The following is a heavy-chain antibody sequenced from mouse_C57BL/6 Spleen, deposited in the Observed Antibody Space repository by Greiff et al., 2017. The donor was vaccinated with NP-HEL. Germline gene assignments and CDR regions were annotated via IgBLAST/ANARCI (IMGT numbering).Heavy chain of an antibody. CDR2: LAPEDGDP. V-gene: IGHV14-1*01. Sequence: VQLKESGAELVRPGASVKLSCTASGFNIKDYYMHWVKQRPEQGLEWIGRLAPEDGDPESAPKFQGKATMTADTSSNTAYLQRSSLTSEDTAVYYCTTKGSSGYFDVWGTGTTVTVSS. J-gene: IGHJ1*03. CDR3: TTKGSSGYFDV. D-gene: IGHD1-1*01. CDR1: GFNIKDYY.